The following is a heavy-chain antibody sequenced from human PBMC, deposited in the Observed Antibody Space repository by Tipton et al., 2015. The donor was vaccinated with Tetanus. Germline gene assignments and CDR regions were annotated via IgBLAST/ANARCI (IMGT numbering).Heavy chain of an antibody. Sequence: TLSLTCIVSGGSMRSYYWSWIRQPPGKGLEWIGHIYSSGGARYNPSLKSRTTMSVDRSKNQFSLNLTSVTAADTAVYYCARGARGYTYGWGQGTLVTVSS. CDR3: ARGARGYTYG. CDR2: IYSSGGA. J-gene: IGHJ4*02. CDR1: GGSMRSYY. D-gene: IGHD5-18*01. V-gene: IGHV4-59*01.